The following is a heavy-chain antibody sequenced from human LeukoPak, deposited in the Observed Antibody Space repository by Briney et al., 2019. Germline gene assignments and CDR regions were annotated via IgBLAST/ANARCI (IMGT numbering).Heavy chain of an antibody. D-gene: IGHD6-13*01. V-gene: IGHV3-21*01. CDR2: ISSSSSYI. CDR1: GFTFSSYS. Sequence: GGSLRLSCAASGFTFSSYSMNWVRQAPGKGLEWVSSISSSSSYIYYADSVKGRFTISRDNAKNSLYLQMNSLRAEDTAVYYCARDHGCSSSWYCDYWGQGTLVTVSS. J-gene: IGHJ4*02. CDR3: ARDHGCSSSWYCDY.